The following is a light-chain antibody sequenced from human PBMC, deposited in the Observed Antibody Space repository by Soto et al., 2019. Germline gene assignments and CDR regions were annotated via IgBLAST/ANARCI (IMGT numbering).Light chain of an antibody. CDR1: SSDVGSYNL. V-gene: IGLV2-23*01. J-gene: IGLJ3*02. CDR3: CSYAGSSTWV. CDR2: EGS. Sequence: QSALTQPASVSGSPGQSITISCTGTSSDVGSYNLVSWYQQHPGKAPKLMIYEGSTRPSGVSNRFSGSKSGNTASLTISGLQAEDEADYSCCSYAGSSTWVFGGGTKLTAL.